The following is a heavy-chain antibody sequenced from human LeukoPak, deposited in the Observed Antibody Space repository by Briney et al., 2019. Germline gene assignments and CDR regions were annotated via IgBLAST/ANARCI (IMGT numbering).Heavy chain of an antibody. Sequence: SETLSLTCTVSGGSIRSSSYYWGWIRQPPGKGLEWIGSIYYTGSTYYNPSLKSRVTISVDTSKNQFSLKLSSVTAADTAVYYCARGGLITIFGVVINHMDVWGKGTTVTVSS. V-gene: IGHV4-39*07. CDR2: IYYTGST. CDR1: GGSIRSSSYY. CDR3: ARGGLITIFGVVINHMDV. J-gene: IGHJ6*03. D-gene: IGHD3-3*01.